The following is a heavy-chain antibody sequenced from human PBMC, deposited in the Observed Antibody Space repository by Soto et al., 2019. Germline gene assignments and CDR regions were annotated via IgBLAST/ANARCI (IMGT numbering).Heavy chain of an antibody. CDR3: AKDTSGRSAPTGFDY. J-gene: IGHJ4*02. V-gene: IGHV3-30*18. Sequence: PVGSLRLSCAASGFTFSSYGMHWVRQAPGKGLEWVAVISYDGSNKYYADSVKGRFTISRDNSKNTLYLQMNSLRAEDTAVYYCAKDTSGRSAPTGFDYWGQGTLVTVSS. CDR2: ISYDGSNK. D-gene: IGHD2-15*01. CDR1: GFTFSSYG.